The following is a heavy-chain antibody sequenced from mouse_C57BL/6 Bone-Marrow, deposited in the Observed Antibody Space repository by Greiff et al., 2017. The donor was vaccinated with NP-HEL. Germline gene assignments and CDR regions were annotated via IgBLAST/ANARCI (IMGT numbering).Heavy chain of an antibody. CDR2: IDPENGDT. J-gene: IGHJ3*01. V-gene: IGHV14-4*01. CDR3: TTPYDYDGGAWFAY. CDR1: GFNIKDDY. D-gene: IGHD2-4*01. Sequence: EVKLQESGAELVRPGASVKLSCTASGFNIKDDYMHWVKQRPEQGLEWIGWIDPENGDTEYASKFQGKATITADTSSNTAYLQLSSLTSEDTAVYYCTTPYDYDGGAWFAYWGQGTLVTVSA.